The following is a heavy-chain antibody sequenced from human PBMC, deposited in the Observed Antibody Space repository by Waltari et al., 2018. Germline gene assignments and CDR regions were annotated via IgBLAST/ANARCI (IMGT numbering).Heavy chain of an antibody. J-gene: IGHJ4*02. Sequence: QLQLQESGPGLVKPSETLSLTCPVSGGSIRSSSYYWCWIRQPPGKGLEWIGMCYYRWSTDDNPTLKSRVTISVDTSKNQFSLKLSSVTAADTAVYYCATRTVTTNFDYWGQGTLVTVSS. CDR1: GGSIRSSSYY. D-gene: IGHD4-17*01. CDR2: CYYRWST. V-gene: IGHV4-39*01. CDR3: ATRTVTTNFDY.